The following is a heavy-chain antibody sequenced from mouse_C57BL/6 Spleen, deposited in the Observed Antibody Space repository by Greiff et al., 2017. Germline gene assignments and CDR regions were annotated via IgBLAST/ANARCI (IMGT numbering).Heavy chain of an antibody. CDR3: ARQGDGYYIAY. V-gene: IGHV5-12*01. D-gene: IGHD2-3*01. CDR1: GFTFSDYY. J-gene: IGHJ3*01. CDR2: ISNGGGST. Sequence: EVQLLESGGGLVQPGGSLKLSCAASGFTFSDYYMYWVRQTPEQRLEWVAYISNGGGSTYYTETVKGLFTISRDNAKNTLYLQMSRLKSEDTAVYYCARQGDGYYIAYWGQGTLVTVSA.